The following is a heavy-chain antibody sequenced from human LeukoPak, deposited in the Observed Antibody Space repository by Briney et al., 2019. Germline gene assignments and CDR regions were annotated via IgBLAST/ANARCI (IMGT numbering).Heavy chain of an antibody. Sequence: GGSLRLSCAASGFTFSSYAMSWVRQAPGKGLEWGSYISGSSSTIYYADSVKGRFTISRDNGKNTLYLQMNSLRAEDTTVYYCARGSTYYDSSGQVPFDYWGQGTLVTVSS. V-gene: IGHV3-48*01. CDR1: GFTFSSYA. CDR2: ISGSSSTI. D-gene: IGHD3-22*01. CDR3: ARGSTYYDSSGQVPFDY. J-gene: IGHJ4*02.